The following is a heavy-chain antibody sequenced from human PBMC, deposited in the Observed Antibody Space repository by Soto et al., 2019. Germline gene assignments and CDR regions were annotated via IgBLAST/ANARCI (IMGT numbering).Heavy chain of an antibody. D-gene: IGHD3-16*01. J-gene: IGHJ1*01. CDR3: AKDVDRLGELWGYFQN. Sequence: EVQLVESGGGLEQPGRSLRLSCTVSGFIFEDFAMHWVRQAPGQGLEWVSGINWNGVNKGYAESVLGRVTISRDNAKKSLYLYMNYMRPEYTALYFCAKDVDRLGELWGYFQNWGQGTLVTVSS. CDR2: INWNGVNK. V-gene: IGHV3-9*01. CDR1: GFIFEDFA.